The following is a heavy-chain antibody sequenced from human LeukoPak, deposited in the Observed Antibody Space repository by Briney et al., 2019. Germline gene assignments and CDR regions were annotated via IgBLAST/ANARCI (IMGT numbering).Heavy chain of an antibody. J-gene: IGHJ6*04. V-gene: IGHV1-18*01. CDR1: GYAFTSYG. CDR2: ISAYNGNT. Sequence: ASVKVSCKASGYAFTSYGISWVRQAPGQGLEWMGWISAYNGNTNYAQKLQGRVTMTTDTSTSTAYMELRSLRSDDTAVYYCARDRGKFLATTSYMDVWGKGTTVTASS. CDR3: ARDRGKFLATTSYMDV. D-gene: IGHD1-26*01.